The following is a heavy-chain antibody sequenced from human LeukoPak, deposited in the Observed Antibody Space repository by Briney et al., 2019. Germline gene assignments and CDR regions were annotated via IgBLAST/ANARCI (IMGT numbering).Heavy chain of an antibody. D-gene: IGHD6-13*01. J-gene: IGHJ4*02. CDR2: ISYDGSNK. CDR3: TRTRLAAAGHDY. CDR1: GFTFSSYG. V-gene: IGHV3-30*03. Sequence: PGGSLRLSCAASGFTFSSYGMHWVRQAPGKGLEWVAVISYDGSNKYYADSVKGRFTISRDNAKNTLYLQMNSLRPEDTAVYYCTRTRLAAAGHDYWGQGALVTVSS.